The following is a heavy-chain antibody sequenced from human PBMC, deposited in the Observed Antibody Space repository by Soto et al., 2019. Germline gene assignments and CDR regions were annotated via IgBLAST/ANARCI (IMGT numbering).Heavy chain of an antibody. CDR3: ARYVNPYDTAVWFDP. CDR1: GGSTRNYF. D-gene: IGHD3-9*01. Sequence: PSETLSLTCTVSGGSTRNYFWSWIRQPPGKGLEWIGCIYYSGTTNYNSSLKSRVTISLDTSKNQFSLRLRSVIAADTAVYYCARYVNPYDTAVWFDPWGQGTLVTVSS. V-gene: IGHV4-59*01. CDR2: IYYSGTT. J-gene: IGHJ5*02.